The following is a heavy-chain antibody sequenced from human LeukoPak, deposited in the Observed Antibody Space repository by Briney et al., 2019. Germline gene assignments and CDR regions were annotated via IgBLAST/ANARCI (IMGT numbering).Heavy chain of an antibody. J-gene: IGHJ4*02. CDR3: ARLPDVSGWPFDY. Sequence: PSETLPLTCTASDDSISRDFWTWIRQPPGKGQEWIGYIRYSGRTEYNPSLKSRVTMSIQTSKNQFSLKLTSVTAADTAIYYCARLPDVSGWPFDYWGQGILVTVSS. D-gene: IGHD6-19*01. CDR2: IRYSGRT. V-gene: IGHV4-59*01. CDR1: DDSISRDF.